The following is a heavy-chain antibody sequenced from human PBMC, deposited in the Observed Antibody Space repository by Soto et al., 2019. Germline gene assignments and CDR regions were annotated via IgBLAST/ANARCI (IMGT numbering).Heavy chain of an antibody. Sequence: PSQTLSLTFAISGDSVSSNTAAWNWIRSSPSRGLEWLGRTYYRSNWRHDYAVSVKSRITVNPGTSKNHFSLQLNSVTPDDTAVYYCARGVAGSGFDLWGQGTLVTVSS. CDR3: ARGVAGSGFDL. CDR1: GDSVSSNTAA. V-gene: IGHV6-1*01. D-gene: IGHD6-19*01. CDR2: TYYRSNWRH. J-gene: IGHJ4*02.